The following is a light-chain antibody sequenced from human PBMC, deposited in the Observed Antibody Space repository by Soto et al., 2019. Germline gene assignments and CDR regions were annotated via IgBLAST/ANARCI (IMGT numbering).Light chain of an antibody. V-gene: IGLV2-8*01. CDR3: SSYAGSNIVV. J-gene: IGLJ2*01. CDR2: EVS. Sequence: QSVLTQPPSASGSPGQSVTISCTGTSSDVGGYNFVSWYQQHPGKATKLMIYEVSERPSGVPDRFSGSKSGNTASLTVSGLQAEDEADYYCSSYAGSNIVVFGGGTKLTV. CDR1: SSDVGGYNF.